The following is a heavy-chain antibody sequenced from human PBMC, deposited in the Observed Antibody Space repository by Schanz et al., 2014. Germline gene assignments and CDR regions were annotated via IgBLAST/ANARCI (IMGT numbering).Heavy chain of an antibody. CDR2: ISSSSGTI. Sequence: EVQLVECGGGLVQPGGSLRLSCAASGFTFSNYGMNWVRQAPEKGLEWVSYISSSSGTIYYADSVKGRFTISRDNAKNLLYLQMNGLRAEDTAVYFCARDLSSLIQGDVWGKGTTVTVSS. V-gene: IGHV3-48*01. CDR3: ARDLSSLIQGDV. CDR1: GFTFSNYG. J-gene: IGHJ6*04. D-gene: IGHD2-2*01.